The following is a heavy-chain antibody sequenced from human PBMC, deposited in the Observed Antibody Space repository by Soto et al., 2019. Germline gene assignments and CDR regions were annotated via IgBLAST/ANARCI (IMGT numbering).Heavy chain of an antibody. Sequence: ASVKVSCKASGYMFTGNYMHWVRQAPGQGLEYMGWINPNSGATNYAQKFQGRVTMTWDTSISTAYVELSRLRSDDTAVYYCAPHYPGGRGYFDHWGQGTLVTVSS. V-gene: IGHV1-2*02. D-gene: IGHD3-10*01. CDR1: GYMFTGNY. CDR3: APHYPGGRGYFDH. CDR2: INPNSGAT. J-gene: IGHJ4*02.